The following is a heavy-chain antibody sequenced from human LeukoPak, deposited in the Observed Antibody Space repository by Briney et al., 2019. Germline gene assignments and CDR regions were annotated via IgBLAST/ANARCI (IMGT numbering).Heavy chain of an antibody. V-gene: IGHV1-69*06. CDR2: IIPIFGTV. CDR1: GGTFSSYG. J-gene: IGHJ6*02. Sequence: VASVKVSCKASGGTFSSYGITWVRQAPGQGLEWMGRIIPIFGTVKYVQKFQGRVTITADTSTSTAYMELSSLRSEDTAVYYCARTNYYDSSRYQGAGTYYYGMDVWGQGTTVTVSS. CDR3: ARTNYYDSSRYQGAGTYYYGMDV. D-gene: IGHD3-22*01.